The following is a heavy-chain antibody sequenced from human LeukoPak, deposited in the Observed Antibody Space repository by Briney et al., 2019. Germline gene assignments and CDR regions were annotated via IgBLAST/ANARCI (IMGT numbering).Heavy chain of an antibody. V-gene: IGHV4-59*08. D-gene: IGHD2-15*01. Sequence: PSETLSLTCTVSGASISSYYWSWIRQPPGKGLEWIGYIYYSGSTNYNPSLKSRVTISVDTSKNQFSLKLSSVTAADTAVYYCATLGYCSAGSCWGQGTVVTVSS. CDR3: ATLGYCSAGSC. CDR2: IYYSGST. CDR1: GASISSYY. J-gene: IGHJ3*01.